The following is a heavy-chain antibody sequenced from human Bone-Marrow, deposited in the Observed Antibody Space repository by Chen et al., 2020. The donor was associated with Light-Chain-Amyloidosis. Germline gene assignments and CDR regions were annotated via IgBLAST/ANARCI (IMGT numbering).Heavy chain of an antibody. V-gene: IGHV4-39*02. CDR1: DGSINSGDYY. D-gene: IGHD6-19*01. CDR3: SIRIAVPGANEET. Sequence: QLQLQESGPGLVKPSETLSLTCTVSDGSINSGDYYWGWLRQSPGKGLEWIGSIYYSGAAFYNPSLRRRVTISLDTSKNLLSLRLTSVTAADTAVYYCSIRIAVPGANEETWGQGTLVTVSS. J-gene: IGHJ5*02. CDR2: IYYSGAA.